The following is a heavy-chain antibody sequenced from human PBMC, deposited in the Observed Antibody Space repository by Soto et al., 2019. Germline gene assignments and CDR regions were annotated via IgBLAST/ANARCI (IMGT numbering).Heavy chain of an antibody. V-gene: IGHV3-7*01. J-gene: IGHJ4*02. CDR1: GFTFSTYW. Sequence: GGSLRLSCAASGFTFSTYWMNWVRQAPGKGLEWVANIKQDGSEKYYVDSVKGRFTISRDNAKNSLSLQMNTLRAEDTAVYYCAGGSGWLIDSWGQGTLVTVSS. D-gene: IGHD6-19*01. CDR3: AGGSGWLIDS. CDR2: IKQDGSEK.